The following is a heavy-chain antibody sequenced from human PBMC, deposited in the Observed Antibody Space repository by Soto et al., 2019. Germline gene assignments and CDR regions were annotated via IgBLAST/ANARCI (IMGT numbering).Heavy chain of an antibody. CDR2: IIPILGIA. CDR3: ASPDYYYYGMDV. V-gene: IGHV1-69*02. Sequence: QVQLVQSGAEVKKPGSSVKVSCKASGGTFSSYTISWVRQAPGQGLEWMGRIIPILGIANYAQKFQGRVTIPADKSTSTAYMELSSLRSEDTAVYYCASPDYYYYGMDVWGQGTTVTVSS. J-gene: IGHJ6*02. CDR1: GGTFSSYT.